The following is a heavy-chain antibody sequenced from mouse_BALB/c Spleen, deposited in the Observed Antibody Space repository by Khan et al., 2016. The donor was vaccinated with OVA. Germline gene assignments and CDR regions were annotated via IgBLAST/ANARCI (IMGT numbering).Heavy chain of an antibody. J-gene: IGHJ2*01. V-gene: IGHV1-4*01. Sequence: VQLQQSGAELARPGASVKMSCKASGYTFTSYTMSWVKQRPGQGLEWIGYINPSSGYTKYNQKFKDKATLSAAKSSSTVYMKLSSLTSEDSAFYYGTRTHERWGQGTTLTVSA. CDR3: TRTHER. CDR2: INPSSGYT. CDR1: GYTFTSYT.